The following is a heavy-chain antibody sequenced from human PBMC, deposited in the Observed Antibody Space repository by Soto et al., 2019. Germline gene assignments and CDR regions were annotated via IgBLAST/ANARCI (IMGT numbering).Heavy chain of an antibody. J-gene: IGHJ4*02. CDR3: ARLGVYGGNAGFDC. CDR2: ISPYNGNT. D-gene: IGHD2-15*01. CDR1: DKTFLSYG. V-gene: IGHV1-18*01. Sequence: ASVKVSCKASDKTFLSYGISWVRQGPGQGLEWMGWISPYNGNTNYAQKLQGRVTMTTDTSTSTAYMELRSLRSDDTAVYYCARLGVYGGNAGFDCWGQGTLVTVS.